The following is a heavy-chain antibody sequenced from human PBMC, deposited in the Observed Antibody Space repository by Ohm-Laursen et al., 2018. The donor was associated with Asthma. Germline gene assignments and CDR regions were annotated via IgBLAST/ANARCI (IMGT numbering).Heavy chain of an antibody. CDR3: ARGSFDEYGDYPCDS. J-gene: IGHJ4*02. CDR1: GYTFSRYS. Sequence: SLRPSCAASGYTFSRYSIHWVRQIPGKGLEWVASISTASSFIYYADSVRGRFTTSRDNARNSVYLQMNSLRAEDTAVYYCARGSFDEYGDYPCDSWGQGTLVTVSS. CDR2: ISTASSFI. V-gene: IGHV3-21*01. D-gene: IGHD4-17*01.